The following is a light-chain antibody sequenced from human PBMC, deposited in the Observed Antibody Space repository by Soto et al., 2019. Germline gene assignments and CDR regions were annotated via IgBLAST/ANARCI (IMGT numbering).Light chain of an antibody. CDR2: SSS. J-gene: IGKJ1*01. CDR3: QNYNSAPWT. V-gene: IGKV1-27*01. CDR1: QGISDY. Sequence: DIQMTQSPSSLSASVGDRVTITCRASQGISDYLAWYQHKPGKVPKLLVHSSSTLQSGVPSRFSGSGSGTDFTLTISSLQPEDVATYYCQNYNSAPWTFGQGTRVEI.